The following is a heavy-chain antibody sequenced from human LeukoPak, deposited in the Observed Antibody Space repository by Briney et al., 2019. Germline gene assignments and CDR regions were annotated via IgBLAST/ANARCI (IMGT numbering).Heavy chain of an antibody. Sequence: SEALSLTCAVYGGSFSGYYWSWIRQPPGKGLEWIGEINHSGSTNYNPSLKSRVTISVDTSKNQFSLKLSSVTAADTAVYYCASLDDYYGSGSYGNFDYWGQGTLVTVSS. CDR3: ASLDDYYGSGSYGNFDY. CDR2: INHSGST. CDR1: GGSFSGYY. D-gene: IGHD3-10*01. J-gene: IGHJ4*02. V-gene: IGHV4-34*01.